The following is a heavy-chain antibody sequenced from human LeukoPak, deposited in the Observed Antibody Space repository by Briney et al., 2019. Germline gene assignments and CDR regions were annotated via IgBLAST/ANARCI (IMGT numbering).Heavy chain of an antibody. J-gene: IGHJ4*02. CDR1: GFTFGSYW. D-gene: IGHD3-10*01. CDR3: ARVSTMVRGAVDY. CDR2: IKQDGSEK. V-gene: IGHV3-7*01. Sequence: GGSLRLSCAASGFTFGSYWMSWVRQAPGKGLEWVANIKQDGSEKYYVDSVKGRFTISRDNAKNSLYLQMNSLRAEDTAVYYCARVSTMVRGAVDYWGQGTLVTVSS.